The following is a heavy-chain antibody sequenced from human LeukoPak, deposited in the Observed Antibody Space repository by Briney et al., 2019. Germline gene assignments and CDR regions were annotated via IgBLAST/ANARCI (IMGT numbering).Heavy chain of an antibody. J-gene: IGHJ4*02. Sequence: GGSLRLYCAASGFSFSDYGMHWVRQAPVKGLEWVALISYDGGHKYYRDSVKGRFTISRNNSNNTLFLQMNDLSAEDSAVYYCARGDHFTGYLQYYFDQWGQGTLVTVSS. V-gene: IGHV3-30*03. CDR2: ISYDGGHK. D-gene: IGHD3-9*01. CDR3: ARGDHFTGYLQYYFDQ. CDR1: GFSFSDYG.